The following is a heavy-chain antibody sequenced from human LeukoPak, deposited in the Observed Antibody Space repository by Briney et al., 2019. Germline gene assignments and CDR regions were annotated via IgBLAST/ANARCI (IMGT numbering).Heavy chain of an antibody. J-gene: IGHJ4*02. Sequence: PGGSLRLSCAASGFTFSRYWMTWVRQAPGKGLEWVANIKQDGSEKYYVDSVKGRFTISRDNAKNSLYLQMNSLRAEDTAVYYCARVEWGGEPYYFDYWGQGTLVTVSS. CDR2: IKQDGSEK. D-gene: IGHD1-26*01. CDR3: ARVEWGGEPYYFDY. CDR1: GFTFSRYW. V-gene: IGHV3-7*01.